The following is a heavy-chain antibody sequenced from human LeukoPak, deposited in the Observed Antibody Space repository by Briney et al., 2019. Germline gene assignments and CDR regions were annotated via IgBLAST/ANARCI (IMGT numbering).Heavy chain of an antibody. J-gene: IGHJ3*02. V-gene: IGHV3-7*04. CDR3: ARDAQGGRRSFDI. Sequence: GGSLRLSCAASEFIFSTYWMSWVRQAPGKGLEWVASIRQDGSETYYVGSVRGRFTISRDNAKNSLYLQMSSLRAEDTAVYYCARDAQGGRRSFDIWGQGTTVTVSS. CDR2: IRQDGSET. CDR1: EFIFSTYW. D-gene: IGHD3-16*01.